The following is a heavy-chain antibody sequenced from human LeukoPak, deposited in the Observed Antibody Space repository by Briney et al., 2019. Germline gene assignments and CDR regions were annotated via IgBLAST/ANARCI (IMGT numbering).Heavy chain of an antibody. D-gene: IGHD5-18*01. CDR2: INPSGGST. Sequence: ASVKVSCKASGYTFTSYYMHWVRQAPGQGLEWMGIINPSGGSTGYAQKFQGRVTMTRDTSTSTVYMELSSLRSEDTAVYYCARDRLLDTAMVGLIDYWGQGTLVTVSS. CDR3: ARDRLLDTAMVGLIDY. CDR1: GYTFTSYY. J-gene: IGHJ4*02. V-gene: IGHV1-46*01.